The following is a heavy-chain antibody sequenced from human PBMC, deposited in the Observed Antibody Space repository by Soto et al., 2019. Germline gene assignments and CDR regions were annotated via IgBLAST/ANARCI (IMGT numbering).Heavy chain of an antibody. D-gene: IGHD4-17*01. CDR1: GFTFSSYV. Sequence: GGSLRLSCAASGFTFSSYVMHWVRQAPGKGLEWVAVISYDGSNKYYADSVKGRFTISRDNSKNTLYLQMNSLRAEDTVVYYCALRTPIHDYGDYYYYYGMDVWGQGTTVTVSS. CDR2: ISYDGSNK. V-gene: IGHV3-30*03. CDR3: ALRTPIHDYGDYYYYYGMDV. J-gene: IGHJ6*02.